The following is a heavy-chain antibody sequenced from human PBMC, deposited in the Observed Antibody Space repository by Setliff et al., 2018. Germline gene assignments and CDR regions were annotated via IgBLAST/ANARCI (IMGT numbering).Heavy chain of an antibody. D-gene: IGHD5-18*01. CDR3: ARVRLGLPMVGY. CDR1: GYTFTSYG. V-gene: IGHV1-18*01. J-gene: IGHJ4*02. Sequence: ASVKVSCKASGYTFTSYGISWVRRAPGQGLEWMGWISAYNGNTNYAQRLQGRVTMTTDTSTSTAYMELRSLRSDDTAVYYCARVRLGLPMVGYWGQGTLVTVSS. CDR2: ISAYNGNT.